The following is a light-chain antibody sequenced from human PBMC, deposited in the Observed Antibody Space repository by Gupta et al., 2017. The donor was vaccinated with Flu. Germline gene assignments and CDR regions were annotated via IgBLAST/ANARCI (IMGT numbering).Light chain of an antibody. V-gene: IGLV2-11*01. CDR1: WSDVGGYDY. Sequence: QSALTQPRSVSGSPGQSVTISCPGTWSDVGGYDYVSWYQHHPGKAPKLLIYDVNKWPSGVPDRFSGSKSGNTASLTVSGLQAEDEADYFCSSYADPSTLVFGGGTKLTVL. J-gene: IGLJ2*01. CDR3: SSYADPSTLV. CDR2: DVN.